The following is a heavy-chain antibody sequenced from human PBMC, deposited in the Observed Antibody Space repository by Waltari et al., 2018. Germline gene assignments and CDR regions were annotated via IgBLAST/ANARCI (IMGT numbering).Heavy chain of an antibody. J-gene: IGHJ4*02. CDR3: ATGRCRGYSSGWYGY. V-gene: IGHV1-24*01. D-gene: IGHD6-19*01. Sequence: QVQLVQSGAEVKKPGASVKVSCKVSGYTLTELSMHWVRQAPGKGLEWMGGFVPEDGETTNAQKVQGGVTMTADTSTGPAYMELSSLRSEDTAVYYCATGRCRGYSSGWYGYGGQGTLVTVSS. CDR1: GYTLTELS. CDR2: FVPEDGET.